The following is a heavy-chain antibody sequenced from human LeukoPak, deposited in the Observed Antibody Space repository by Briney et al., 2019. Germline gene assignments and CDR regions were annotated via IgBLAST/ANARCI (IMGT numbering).Heavy chain of an antibody. CDR1: GFTFSSYA. D-gene: IGHD4-11*01. CDR3: ARESYSNYGVAVRFDY. Sequence: PGGSLRLSCAASGFTFSSYAMSWVRQAPGKGLEWVANIKQDGSEKYYVDSVKGRFTISRDNAKNSLYLQMNSLRAEDTAVYYCARESYSNYGVAVRFDYWGQGTLVTVSS. CDR2: IKQDGSEK. J-gene: IGHJ4*02. V-gene: IGHV3-7*01.